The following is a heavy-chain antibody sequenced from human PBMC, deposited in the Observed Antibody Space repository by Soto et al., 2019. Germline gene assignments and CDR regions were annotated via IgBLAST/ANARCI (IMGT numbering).Heavy chain of an antibody. V-gene: IGHV4-4*02. CDR1: GDSISSPNW. Sequence: QMQLQESGPGLVKPSGTLSLTCAVSGDSISSPNWWTWVRQPPGKGLEWIGEIYHSGITNYNPSLTGRVTISADNSKNQFFLNLSSVTAADTAVYYCARAWHQVLPTPRYGMDVWGQGTTVTVSS. CDR3: ARAWHQVLPTPRYGMDV. J-gene: IGHJ6*02. D-gene: IGHD2-2*01. CDR2: IYHSGIT.